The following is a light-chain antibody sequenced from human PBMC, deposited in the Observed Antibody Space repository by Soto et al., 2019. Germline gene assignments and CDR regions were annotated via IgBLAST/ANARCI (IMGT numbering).Light chain of an antibody. J-gene: IGKJ1*01. V-gene: IGKV3-20*01. CDR1: QSVSSSY. CDR3: QEVGIAPPT. Sequence: ETVLTQSPGTLSLSPGERPTLSCRASQSVSSSYLAWYQQKPGQAPRLLIYGASSRATGIPDRFSGSGSGTDFSLTISRREPEDFAVYYGQEVGIAPPTFGRGTNV. CDR2: GAS.